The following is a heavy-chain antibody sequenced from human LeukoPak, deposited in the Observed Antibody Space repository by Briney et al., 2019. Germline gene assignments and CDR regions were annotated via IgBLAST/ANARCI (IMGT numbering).Heavy chain of an antibody. J-gene: IGHJ4*02. V-gene: IGHV3-9*03. CDR3: AKGSGSQLVWSFDY. CDR1: VFTFYDYA. CDR2: ISWNSGSI. D-gene: IGHD6-6*01. Sequence: PGGSLRLSCAASVFTFYDYAIRGVRQAPGKGRECVSGISWNSGSIGYAESVKGRFTISRDNAKNSMYLQMNSLRAEDMALYYCAKGSGSQLVWSFDYWGQGTLVTVSS.